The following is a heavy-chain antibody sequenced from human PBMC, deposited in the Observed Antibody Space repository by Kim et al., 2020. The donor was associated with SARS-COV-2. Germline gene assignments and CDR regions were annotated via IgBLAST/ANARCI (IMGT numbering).Heavy chain of an antibody. CDR3: ARAGSGSYKGVFDY. V-gene: IGHV3-21*01. CDR1: GFTFSSYS. D-gene: IGHD3-10*01. J-gene: IGHJ4*02. Sequence: GGSLRLSCAASGFTFSSYSMNWVSQAPGKGLEWVSSISSSSSYIYYADSVKGRFTISRDNAKNSLCLQMNSLRAEDTAVYYCARAGSGSYKGVFDYWGQGTLVTVSS. CDR2: ISSSSSYI.